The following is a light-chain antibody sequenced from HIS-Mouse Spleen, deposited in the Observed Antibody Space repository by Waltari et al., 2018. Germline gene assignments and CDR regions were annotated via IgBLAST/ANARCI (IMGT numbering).Light chain of an antibody. CDR2: DNN. Sequence: QSVLTQPPSVSAAPGQKVTISCSGSSSNIGNNYVSWYQQLPGTAPKLLIYDNNQRPSGIPDRFSGSKSGPSATLGITGLQTGDEADYYCGTWDSSLSAWVFGGGTKLTVL. J-gene: IGLJ3*02. CDR3: GTWDSSLSAWV. CDR1: SSNIGNNY. V-gene: IGLV1-51*01.